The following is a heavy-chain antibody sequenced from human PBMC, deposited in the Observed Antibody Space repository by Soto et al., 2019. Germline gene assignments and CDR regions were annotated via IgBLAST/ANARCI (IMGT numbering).Heavy chain of an antibody. J-gene: IGHJ4*02. CDR1: GDSVSSHY. V-gene: IGHV4-4*07. CDR3: AREPLAHSYFDF. CDR2: LYNDERT. Sequence: SETLSLTCTVSGDSVSSHYWSWIRQPAGKGLEWLGRLYNDERTNYNPSLKSRVTMSMDTSKNQFSLKLTSVAAADSAVYFCAREPLAHSYFDFWGQGILVTVSS.